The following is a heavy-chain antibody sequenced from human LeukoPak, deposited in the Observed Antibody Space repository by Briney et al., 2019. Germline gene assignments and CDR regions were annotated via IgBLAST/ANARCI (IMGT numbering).Heavy chain of an antibody. V-gene: IGHV1-8*01. Sequence: GASVKVSCKASGYTFTSSDINWVRQASGQGLEWMGWLNPNSGSTDSAQQFQGRVTMTRNTSISTAYLELSNLRSEDTAVYYCARLVGCGSTNCYSPDHWFDPWGQGTLVIVSS. D-gene: IGHD2-2*01. J-gene: IGHJ5*02. CDR3: ARLVGCGSTNCYSPDHWFDP. CDR1: GYTFTSSD. CDR2: LNPNSGST.